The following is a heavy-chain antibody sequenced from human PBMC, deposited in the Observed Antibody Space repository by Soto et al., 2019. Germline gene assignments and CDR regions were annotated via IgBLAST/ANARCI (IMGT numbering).Heavy chain of an antibody. J-gene: IGHJ6*02. CDR3: AREGVDYGGNSDYYYYGMDV. D-gene: IGHD4-17*01. CDR2: IYYSGST. CDR1: GGSISSGGYY. Sequence: SETLSLTCTVSGGSISSGGYYWSWIRQHPGKGLEWIGYIYYSGSTYYNPSLKSRVTISVDTSKNQFSLKLSSVTAADTAVYYCAREGVDYGGNSDYYYYGMDVWGQGTTVTVSS. V-gene: IGHV4-31*03.